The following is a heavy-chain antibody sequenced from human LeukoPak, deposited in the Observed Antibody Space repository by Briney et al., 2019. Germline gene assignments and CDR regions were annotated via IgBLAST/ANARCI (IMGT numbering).Heavy chain of an antibody. Sequence: GASVKVSCKASGYTFTSYGISWVRQAPGQGLEWMGWISAYNGNTNYAQKLQGRVTMTTDTSTSTAYMELRSLRSDDTAVYYCARVVGQVVPAAINYWGQGTLVTVSS. V-gene: IGHV1-18*01. D-gene: IGHD2-2*01. CDR1: GYTFTSYG. J-gene: IGHJ4*02. CDR2: ISAYNGNT. CDR3: ARVVGQVVPAAINY.